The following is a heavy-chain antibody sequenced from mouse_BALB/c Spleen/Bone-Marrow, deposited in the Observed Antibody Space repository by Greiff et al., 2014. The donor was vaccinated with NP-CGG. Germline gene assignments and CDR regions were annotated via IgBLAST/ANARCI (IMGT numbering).Heavy chain of an antibody. Sequence: EVQLQQSGPGLVKPSQSLSLTCTVTGYSITSDYAWNWIRQFPGNKLEWMGYISYSGGTSYNPSLKSRISITRDTSKNQFFLQLNSVTTEDTATYYCAREGYDYDGNYYAMDYWGQGTSVTVSS. J-gene: IGHJ4*01. CDR3: AREGYDYDGNYYAMDY. V-gene: IGHV3-2*02. D-gene: IGHD2-4*01. CDR2: ISYSGGT. CDR1: GYSITSDYA.